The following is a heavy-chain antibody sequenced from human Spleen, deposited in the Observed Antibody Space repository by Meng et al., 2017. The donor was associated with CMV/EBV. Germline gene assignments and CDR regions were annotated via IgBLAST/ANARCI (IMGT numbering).Heavy chain of an antibody. Sequence: GGSLRLSCAASGVTFSNYAMHWVRQAPGKGLERVAVISYDGSDKYYADSVKGRFTISRDNSRNNMHLQMNSLRAEDTAVYHCTRGGFVVVPATIGLANWGQGTLVTVSS. J-gene: IGHJ4*02. CDR1: GVTFSNYA. CDR3: TRGGFVVVPATIGLAN. CDR2: ISYDGSDK. V-gene: IGHV3-30-3*01. D-gene: IGHD2-2*02.